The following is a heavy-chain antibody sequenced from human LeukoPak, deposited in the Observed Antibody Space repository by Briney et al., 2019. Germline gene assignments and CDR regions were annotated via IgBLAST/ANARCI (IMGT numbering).Heavy chain of an antibody. CDR3: AKEGHYYDSSGYRPVDYFDY. J-gene: IGHJ4*02. CDR1: GFTFSSYA. Sequence: GGSLRLSCAASGFTFSSYAMSWVRQAPGKGLEWVSAISGSGGSKYYADSVKGRFTISRDNSKNTLYLQMNSLRAEDTAVYYCAKEGHYYDSSGYRPVDYFDYWGQGTLVTVSS. V-gene: IGHV3-23*01. D-gene: IGHD3-22*01. CDR2: ISGSGGSK.